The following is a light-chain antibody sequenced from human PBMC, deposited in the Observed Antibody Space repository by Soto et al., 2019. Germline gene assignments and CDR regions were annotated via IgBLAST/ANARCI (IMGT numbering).Light chain of an antibody. J-gene: IGKJ5*01. V-gene: IGKV1-8*01. CDR1: QGISSY. Sequence: AIRMTQSPSSLSASTGDRVTTTCRVSQGISSYLAWYQQKPGKAPKLLIYAASTLQSGVPSRFSGSGSGTDFTLTISCLQSEDFATYYCQQYYSYPITFGQGTRLEI. CDR3: QQYYSYPIT. CDR2: AAS.